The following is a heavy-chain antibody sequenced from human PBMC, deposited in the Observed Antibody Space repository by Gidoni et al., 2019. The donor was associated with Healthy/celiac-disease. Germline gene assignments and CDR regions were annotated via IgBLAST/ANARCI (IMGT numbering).Heavy chain of an antibody. CDR3: ARGRGGYYDSSGYLQARARYFQH. V-gene: IGHV4-34*01. J-gene: IGHJ1*01. CDR1: GGSFSGYY. CDR2: INHSGST. D-gene: IGHD3-22*01. Sequence: QVQLQQWGAGLLKPSETLSLTCAVYGGSFSGYYWSWIRQPPGKGLEWIGEINHSGSTNYNPSLKSRVTISVDTSKNQFSLKLSSVTAADTAVYYCARGRGGYYDSSGYLQARARYFQHWGQGTLVTVSS.